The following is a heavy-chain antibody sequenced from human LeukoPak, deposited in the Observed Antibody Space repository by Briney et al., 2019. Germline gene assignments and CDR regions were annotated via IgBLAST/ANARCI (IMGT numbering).Heavy chain of an antibody. CDR2: IYGDDDK. J-gene: IGHJ5*02. CDR3: ACRQWLRAWFDP. CDR1: GFALTTSGVG. Sequence: SGPTLVKPTETLTLTCTFSGFALTTSGVGVGWIRQPPVKALEWLALIYGDDDKRYSPSLNNRLTITKDTSKNQVVLRMTNMDPEDTGTFYCACRQWLRAWFDPWGQGTLVTVSS. D-gene: IGHD5-12*01. V-gene: IGHV2-5*02.